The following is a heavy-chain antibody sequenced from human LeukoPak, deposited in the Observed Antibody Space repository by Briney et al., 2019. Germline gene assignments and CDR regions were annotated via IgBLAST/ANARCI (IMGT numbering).Heavy chain of an antibody. CDR3: ARVTTGSTTLDS. D-gene: IGHD1-1*01. CDR1: GPYISSSIHY. V-gene: IGHV4-39*02. J-gene: IGHJ5*01. Sequence: SETLSLTFSVSGPYISSSIHYSGWVRQPPGKGLEWIGSCYYSGGTYYNQYLDSRLTITVDASNNRFSLKLKSVTAADTAVFYCARVTTGSTTLDSWGQGILVTVSS. CDR2: CYYSGGT.